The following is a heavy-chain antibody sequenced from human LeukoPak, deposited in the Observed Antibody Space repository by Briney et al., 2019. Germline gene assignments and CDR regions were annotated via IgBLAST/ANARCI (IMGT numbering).Heavy chain of an antibody. J-gene: IGHJ5*02. V-gene: IGHV4-34*01. D-gene: IGHD3-9*01. CDR2: INHSGGT. CDR1: GGSFSGYY. Sequence: SETLSLTCAVYGGSFSGYYWSWIRQPPGKGLEWIGEINHSGGTNYNPSLKSRVTISVDTSKNQFSLKLSSVTAADTAVYYCARQEYDILTGYPLFDPWGQGTLVTVSS. CDR3: ARQEYDILTGYPLFDP.